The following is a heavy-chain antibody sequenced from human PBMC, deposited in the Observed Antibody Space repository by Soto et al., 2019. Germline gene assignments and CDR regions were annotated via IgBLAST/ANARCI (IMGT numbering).Heavy chain of an antibody. V-gene: IGHV3-72*01. J-gene: IGHJ4*02. D-gene: IGHD2-15*01. CDR3: VRDSGRFAFDF. CDR2: IRHRAVGYTI. CDR1: GFIFSDHR. Sequence: PGGSLRLSCAASGFIFSDHRMDWVRQAPGKGLQWIARIRHRAVGYTIEYAASVKGRFTISRDDSKNLLYLQMNSLDTEDTAVYYCVRDSGRFAFDFWGQGTRVTVSS.